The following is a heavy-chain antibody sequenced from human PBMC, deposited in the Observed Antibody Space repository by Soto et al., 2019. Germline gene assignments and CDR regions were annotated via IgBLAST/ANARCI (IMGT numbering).Heavy chain of an antibody. D-gene: IGHD5-18*01. V-gene: IGHV1-2*04. J-gene: IGHJ4*02. CDR2: INPNSGGT. Sequence: VSVNLYCQASGYTFSVYYMHWVRQAPGQGLEWMGWINPNSGGTNYAQKFQGWVTMTRDTSISTAYMELSRLRSDDTAVYYCARDMGYSYGSALDYWGQGTLVTVSS. CDR1: GYTFSVYY. CDR3: ARDMGYSYGSALDY.